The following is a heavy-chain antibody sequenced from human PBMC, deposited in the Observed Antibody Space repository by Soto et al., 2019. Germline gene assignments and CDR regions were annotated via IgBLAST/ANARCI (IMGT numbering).Heavy chain of an antibody. CDR1: GFTFSSYS. CDR3: AREDYDSSGTAGDY. J-gene: IGHJ4*02. D-gene: IGHD3-22*01. CDR2: IGATGATK. V-gene: IGHV3-48*01. Sequence: GGSLRLSCRASGFTFSSYSMNWVRQAPGRGLECVSFIGATGATKYYADSVKGRFTISRDNAGNSLFLQMSGLRPEDTAVYYCAREDYDSSGTAGDYWGQGTLVTVSS.